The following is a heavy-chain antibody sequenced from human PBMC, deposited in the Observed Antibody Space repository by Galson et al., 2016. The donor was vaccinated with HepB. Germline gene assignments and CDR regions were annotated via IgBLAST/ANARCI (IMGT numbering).Heavy chain of an antibody. Sequence: SLRLSCAASGFSLRNYGMHWVRQAPGKGLEWVAVISYDGSKEYYADSVKGRFTISRDNSDNTVSLQMHSLRSEDTAVYYCAKDADSRHIKGYSSGWYFDYWGQGILVTVSS. CDR1: GFSLRNYG. D-gene: IGHD6-19*01. V-gene: IGHV3-30*18. CDR3: AKDADSRHIKGYSSGWYFDY. CDR2: ISYDGSKE. J-gene: IGHJ4*02.